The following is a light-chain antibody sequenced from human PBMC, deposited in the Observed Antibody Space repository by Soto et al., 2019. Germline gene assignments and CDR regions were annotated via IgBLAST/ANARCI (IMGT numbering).Light chain of an antibody. Sequence: DIVMTQSPDSLAVSLGERATINCKSSQSVLSSSNNKNYLAWYQQKPGQPPKLLIYWASTREFGVPDRFSGSGSGTDFTLTISTLQAEDVAVYYCLQYYYIPRTFGQGTKVQIK. V-gene: IGKV4-1*01. CDR1: QSVLSSSNNKNY. CDR3: LQYYYIPRT. CDR2: WAS. J-gene: IGKJ1*01.